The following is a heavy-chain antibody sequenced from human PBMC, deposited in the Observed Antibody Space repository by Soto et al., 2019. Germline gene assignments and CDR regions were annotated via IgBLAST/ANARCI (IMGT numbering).Heavy chain of an antibody. CDR3: ARYFYEISDYSPWDDGMDV. J-gene: IGHJ6*02. CDR1: GFSLSTSGVG. V-gene: IGHV2-5*02. D-gene: IGHD3-22*01. CDR2: SYWDDDK. Sequence: QITLKESGPTLMKPTQTLTLTCTLSGFSLSTSGVGVGWIRQTPEKALEWLALSYWDDDKRYNTSLKSRLTITTDTSKNQVVITMTNLDPMATATYYCARYFYEISDYSPWDDGMDVWGQGTTVTVSS.